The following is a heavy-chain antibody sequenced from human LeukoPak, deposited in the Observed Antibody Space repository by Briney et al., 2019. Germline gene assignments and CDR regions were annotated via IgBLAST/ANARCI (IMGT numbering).Heavy chain of an antibody. V-gene: IGHV3-30*02. CDR3: VKDRYSSGFSSYFDH. J-gene: IGHJ4*02. Sequence: GGSLRLSCGASGFTFSHYGMHWVRQAPGKGLEWVAVVWYDGSKTYYADSVKGRFSISRDNSKNTLYLQMSTLRTEDTAVYYCVKDRYSSGFSSYFDHWGQGTLVTVSS. CDR2: VWYDGSKT. CDR1: GFTFSHYG. D-gene: IGHD6-19*01.